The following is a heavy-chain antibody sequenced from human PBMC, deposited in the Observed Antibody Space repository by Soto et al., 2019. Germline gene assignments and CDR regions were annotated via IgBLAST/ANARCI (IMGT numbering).Heavy chain of an antibody. J-gene: IGHJ4*02. V-gene: IGHV3-74*01. Sequence: AGGSLRFSCAASGFTFSMYWMHWVRQVPGKGPEWVSRINDDGISTNYADSVKGRFTISRDNAKNTLYLQMNALRVEDTAVYYCTRGPRSTSTGTGAFWGQGTLVTVSS. CDR1: GFTFSMYW. CDR2: INDDGIST. CDR3: TRGPRSTSTGTGAF. D-gene: IGHD1-1*01.